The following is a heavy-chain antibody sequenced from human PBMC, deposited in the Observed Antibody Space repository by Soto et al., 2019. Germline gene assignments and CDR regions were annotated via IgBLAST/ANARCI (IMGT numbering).Heavy chain of an antibody. D-gene: IGHD2-8*02. CDR2: IWYDGSDK. Sequence: QVQLVESGGGVVQPGRSPRLSCAASGFIFSTYGMHWVRQAPGKGLEWVAVIWYDGSDKYYADSVKGRFTISRDNSKNTLYLQMNSLRAEDTAVYYCARASGPFDYWGQGTLVTVSS. J-gene: IGHJ4*02. CDR3: ARASGPFDY. V-gene: IGHV3-33*01. CDR1: GFIFSTYG.